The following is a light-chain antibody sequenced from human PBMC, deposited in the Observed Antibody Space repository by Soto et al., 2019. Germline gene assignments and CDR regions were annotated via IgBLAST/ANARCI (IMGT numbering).Light chain of an antibody. Sequence: EIVLTQSPGTLSLSPGERATLSCRASRSVSSSYLAWYQQKPGQAPRLLIYGASSRATGIPDRFSGSGSGTDFTLTISRLEPEDFAVYYCQQYGSSLFTFGPGTNVDIK. J-gene: IGKJ3*01. V-gene: IGKV3-20*01. CDR1: RSVSSSY. CDR3: QQYGSSLFT. CDR2: GAS.